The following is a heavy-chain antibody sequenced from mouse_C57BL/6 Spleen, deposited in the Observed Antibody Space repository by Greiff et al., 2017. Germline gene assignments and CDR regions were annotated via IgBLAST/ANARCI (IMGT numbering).Heavy chain of an antibody. CDR1: GYTFTSYW. CDR3: ASYGSSYIMDY. D-gene: IGHD1-1*01. V-gene: IGHV1-64*01. CDR2: IHPNSGST. Sequence: QVQLQQPGAELVKPGASVKLSCKASGYTFTSYWMHWVKQRPGQGLEWIGMIHPNSGSTNYNEKFKSKATLTVDKSSSTAYMQLSSLTSEDSAVYYCASYGSSYIMDYWGQGTSVTVSS. J-gene: IGHJ4*01.